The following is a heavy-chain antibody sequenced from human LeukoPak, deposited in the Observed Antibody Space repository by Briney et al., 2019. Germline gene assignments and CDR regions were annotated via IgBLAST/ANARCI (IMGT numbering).Heavy chain of an antibody. CDR3: TRDLMDYDVSTGLHHYYMDV. D-gene: IGHD3-9*01. CDR2: INGDGRNI. Sequence: QPGRSLRLSCVASGFTFSSYWMHWVRQDPRKGLVWVSRINGDGRNINYADSVRGRFTISRDNAKNTLYLQMNTLRVEDTAVYYCTRDLMDYDVSTGLHHYYMDVWGQGTTVTVSS. CDR1: GFTFSSYW. J-gene: IGHJ6*02. V-gene: IGHV3-74*01.